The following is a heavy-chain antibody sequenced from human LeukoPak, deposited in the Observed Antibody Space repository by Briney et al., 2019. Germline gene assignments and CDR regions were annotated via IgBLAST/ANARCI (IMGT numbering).Heavy chain of an antibody. V-gene: IGHV3-53*01. CDR1: GFTVSSNY. Sequence: GGSLRLSCAASGFTVSSNYMSWVRQAPGKGLEWVSVIYSGGSTYYADSVKDRFTISRDNSKNTLYLQMNSLRAEDTAVYYCARQGWNYGSFDYWGQGTLVTVSS. CDR2: IYSGGST. J-gene: IGHJ4*02. CDR3: ARQGWNYGSFDY. D-gene: IGHD1-7*01.